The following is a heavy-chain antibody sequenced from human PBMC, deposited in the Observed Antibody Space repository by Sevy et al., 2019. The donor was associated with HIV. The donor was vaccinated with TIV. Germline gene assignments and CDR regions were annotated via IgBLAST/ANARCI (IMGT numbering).Heavy chain of an antibody. J-gene: IGHJ3*02. V-gene: IGHV3-21*01. D-gene: IGHD5-18*01. Sequence: GGSLRLSCAASGFTFSNYIINWVRRAPDKGLEWVSSVSNSGTYIHYADSVKGRFTISRDNAKNSLYLQMNSLRAEDTAVYYCATYEEDTTLVNAFDIWGQGTMVTVSS. CDR1: GFTFSNYI. CDR2: VSNSGTYI. CDR3: ATYEEDTTLVNAFDI.